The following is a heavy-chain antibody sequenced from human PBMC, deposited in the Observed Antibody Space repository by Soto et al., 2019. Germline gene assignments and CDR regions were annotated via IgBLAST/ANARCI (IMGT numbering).Heavy chain of an antibody. CDR1: GGSFSGYY. CDR3: ARLGRASMVRARTNYYYRYIDV. D-gene: IGHD3-10*01. V-gene: IGHV4-34*01. CDR2: INHSGST. J-gene: IGHJ6*03. Sequence: SETLSLTCAVYGGSFSGYYWSWIRQPPGKGLEWIGEINHSGSTNYNPSLKSRVTISVDTSKNQFSLKLSSVTAADTAVYYCARLGRASMVRARTNYYYRYIDVWGKGTTVTVSS.